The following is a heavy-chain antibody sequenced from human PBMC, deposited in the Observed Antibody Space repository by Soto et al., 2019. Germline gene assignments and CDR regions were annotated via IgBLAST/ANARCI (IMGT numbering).Heavy chain of an antibody. V-gene: IGHV1-18*01. CDR2: ISAYNGNT. D-gene: IGHD3-3*01. Sequence: ASVKVSCKASGYTFTSYGISWVRQAPGQGLEWMGWISAYNGNTNYAQKLQGRVTMTTDTSTSTAYMELRSLRSDDTAVYYCATIFGVVIDDAFDIWGQGTMVTVSS. J-gene: IGHJ3*02. CDR3: ATIFGVVIDDAFDI. CDR1: GYTFTSYG.